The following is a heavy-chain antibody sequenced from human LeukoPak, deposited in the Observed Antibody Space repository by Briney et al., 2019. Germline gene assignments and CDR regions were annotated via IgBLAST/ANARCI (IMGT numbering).Heavy chain of an antibody. D-gene: IGHD3-10*01. J-gene: IGHJ4*02. CDR2: INPNSGGT. Sequence: ASVKVPCKASGYTFTGYYMHWVRQAPGQGLEWMGWINPNSGGTNYAQKFQGWVTMTRDTSISTAYMELSRLRSDDTAVYYCARAGSPAEDLDYWGQGTLVTVSS. V-gene: IGHV1-2*04. CDR3: ARAGSPAEDLDY. CDR1: GYTFTGYY.